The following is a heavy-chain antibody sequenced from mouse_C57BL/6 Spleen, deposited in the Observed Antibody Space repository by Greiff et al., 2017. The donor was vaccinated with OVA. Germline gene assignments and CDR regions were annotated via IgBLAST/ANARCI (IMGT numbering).Heavy chain of an antibody. J-gene: IGHJ2*01. V-gene: IGHV1-69*01. CDR3: ARIFLGTETYFED. CDR2: IDPSDSYT. D-gene: IGHD3-3*01. CDR1: GYTFTSYW. Sequence: QVQLKQPGAELVMPGASVKLSCKASGYTFTSYWMHWVKQRPGQGLEWIGEIDPSDSYTNYNQKFKGKSTLTVDKSSSTASMQLSSLTSADSAVLYFARIFLGTETYFEDGGKGTTLTVSS.